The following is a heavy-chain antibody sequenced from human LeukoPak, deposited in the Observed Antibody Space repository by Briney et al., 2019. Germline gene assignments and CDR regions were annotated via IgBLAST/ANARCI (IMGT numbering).Heavy chain of an antibody. Sequence: GSSVKVSCKASAGTFSMYAISWVRQAPGQGLEWMGRITPMSATPSQSQWIQDRVTITADKSTNTVYLDLSSLRSEDTALYFCAGDPPGTPVGFDIWGQGTMVTVSS. V-gene: IGHV1-69*06. D-gene: IGHD3-10*01. CDR2: ITPMSATP. CDR1: AGTFSMYA. CDR3: AGDPPGTPVGFDI. J-gene: IGHJ3*02.